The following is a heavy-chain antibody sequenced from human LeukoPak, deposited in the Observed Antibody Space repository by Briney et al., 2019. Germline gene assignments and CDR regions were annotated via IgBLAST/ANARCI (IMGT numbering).Heavy chain of an antibody. V-gene: IGHV4-34*01. Sequence: KPSETLSLTCAVYGGSFSGYYWSWIRQPPGKGLEWIGEINHSGSTNYNSSLKSRVTILIDTTNSHFSLRLNSVTAADTAVYYCARRVRGVNDAFDIWGQGTKVTVSS. D-gene: IGHD3-10*01. J-gene: IGHJ3*02. CDR2: INHSGST. CDR3: ARRVRGVNDAFDI. CDR1: GGSFSGYY.